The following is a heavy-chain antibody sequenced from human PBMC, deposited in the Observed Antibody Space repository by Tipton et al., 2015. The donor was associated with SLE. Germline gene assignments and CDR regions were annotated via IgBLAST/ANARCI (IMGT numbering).Heavy chain of an antibody. V-gene: IGHV4-61*08. D-gene: IGHD4-17*01. J-gene: IGHJ4*02. CDR3: ARGYGDTGY. CDR1: GGSISSGDYY. CDR2: VYYSGNT. Sequence: TLSLTCTVSGGSISSGDYYWSWIRQPPGKGLEWIGYVYYSGNTNYSPPLKSRVTISVDTSKNQFSLKLTSVTAADTAVYYCARGYGDTGYWGQGTLVTVSS.